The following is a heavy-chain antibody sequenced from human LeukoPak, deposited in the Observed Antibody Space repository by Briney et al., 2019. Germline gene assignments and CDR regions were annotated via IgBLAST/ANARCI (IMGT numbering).Heavy chain of an antibody. CDR2: IIPKLGIP. D-gene: IGHD6-25*01. Sequence: ASVKVSCKPSGGTFHTSTFSWVRQAPGQGLEWMGRIIPKLGIPNYARNFQGRVTISADKSTNEFYLEVTSLTVEDTAIYYCARDVSATTREDSLDYWGQGTLVTVSS. V-gene: IGHV1-69*04. J-gene: IGHJ4*02. CDR3: ARDVSATTREDSLDY. CDR1: GGTFHTST.